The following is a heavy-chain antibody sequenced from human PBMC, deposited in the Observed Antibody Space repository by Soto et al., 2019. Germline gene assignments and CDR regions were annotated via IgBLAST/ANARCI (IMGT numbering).Heavy chain of an antibody. V-gene: IGHV4-31*03. J-gene: IGHJ4*02. CDR3: ATGNAWGVLLAY. CDR2: IYFSGST. Sequence: SETLSLTCTVSGASVNSGGYYWSWIRQLPGKGLEWIGNIYFSGSTYYNPSLESRLIISLDTSQNQFSLKLSSVTAADTAIYYCATGNAWGVLLAYGGQGILVTGSS. D-gene: IGHD3-16*01. CDR1: GASVNSGGYY.